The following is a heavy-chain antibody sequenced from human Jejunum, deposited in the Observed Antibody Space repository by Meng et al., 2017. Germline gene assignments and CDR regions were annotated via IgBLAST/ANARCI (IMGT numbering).Heavy chain of an antibody. CDR2: IYYSGST. V-gene: IGHV4-39*07. CDR1: GDPIRISTSYY. D-gene: IGHD4-11*01. CDR3: ARVYITVDVPDAFDT. J-gene: IGHJ3*02. Sequence: SETLSLTCTVFGDPIRISTSYYWAWVRQPPGKGLEWIGSIYYSGSTYYNPSLKSRVTISVDTSKNEFSLKLSSLTAADTAVYYCARVYITVDVPDAFDTWGQGTMVTVSS.